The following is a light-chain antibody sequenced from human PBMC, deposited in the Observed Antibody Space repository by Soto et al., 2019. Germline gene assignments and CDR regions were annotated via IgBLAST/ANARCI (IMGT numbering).Light chain of an antibody. CDR2: GAS. CDR3: QQYYGSWT. CDR1: RNIFYSSNNEDY. V-gene: IGKV4-1*01. J-gene: IGKJ1*01. Sequence: DIGMTQSPDSLAVSLGERATINCKSSRNIFYSSNNEDYLAWYQQKPGQPPKLLFYGASIRQSGVPDRFSGSGSGTDFTLTISSLQAEDVAVYYCQQYYGSWTFGQGTKVEIK.